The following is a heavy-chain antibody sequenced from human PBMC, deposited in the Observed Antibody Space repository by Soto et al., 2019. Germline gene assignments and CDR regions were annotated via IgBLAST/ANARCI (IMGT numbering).Heavy chain of an antibody. J-gene: IGHJ6*02. CDR3: ARGRDIVDTIASGGGMDV. D-gene: IGHD5-12*01. CDR1: GGTFSSYA. CDR2: IIPIFGTA. V-gene: IGHV1-69*13. Sequence: GASVKVSCKASGGTFSSYAISWVRQAPGQGLEWMGGIIPIFGTANYAQKFQGRVTITADESTSTAYMELSSLRSEDTAVYYCARGRDIVDTIASGGGMDVWGQGTTVTVSS.